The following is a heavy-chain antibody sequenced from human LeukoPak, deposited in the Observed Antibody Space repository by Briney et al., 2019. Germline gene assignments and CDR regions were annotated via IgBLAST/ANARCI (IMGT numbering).Heavy chain of an antibody. Sequence: GGSLRLSCSASGFTFSSFAMHWVRQAPGKGLEYISAITTNGGSTYYVDSVRGRFTISRDNSKNTVYLQLSSLRAEDTAVYYCVKVAAAGIGAFDIWGQGTMVTVSS. J-gene: IGHJ3*02. CDR1: GFTFSSFA. D-gene: IGHD6-13*01. CDR3: VKVAAAGIGAFDI. CDR2: ITTNGGST. V-gene: IGHV3-64D*06.